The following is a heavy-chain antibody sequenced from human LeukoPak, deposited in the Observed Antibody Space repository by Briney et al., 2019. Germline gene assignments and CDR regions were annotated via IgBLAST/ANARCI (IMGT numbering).Heavy chain of an antibody. D-gene: IGHD1-26*01. CDR1: GFTVSSNY. Sequence: GGSLRLSCAASGFTVSSNYMSWVRQAPGKGLEWVSVIYSSGSTYYADSVKGRFTISRDNAKNSLYLQMNSLRAEDTAVYYCARVGIVGASDYWGQGTLVTVSS. J-gene: IGHJ4*02. CDR3: ARVGIVGASDY. CDR2: IYSSGST. V-gene: IGHV3-53*01.